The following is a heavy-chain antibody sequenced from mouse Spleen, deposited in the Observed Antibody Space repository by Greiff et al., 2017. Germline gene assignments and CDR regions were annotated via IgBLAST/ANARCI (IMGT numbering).Heavy chain of an antibody. D-gene: IGHD2-4*01. V-gene: IGHV1-4*01. Sequence: QVQLQQSGAELARPGASVKMSCKASGYTFTSYTMHWVKQRPGQGLEWIGYINPSSGYTNYNQKFKDKATLTADKSSSTAYMQLSSLTSEDSAVYYCARWAMITYAMDYWGQGTSVTVSS. CDR3: ARWAMITYAMDY. CDR2: INPSSGYT. CDR1: GYTFTSYT. J-gene: IGHJ4*01.